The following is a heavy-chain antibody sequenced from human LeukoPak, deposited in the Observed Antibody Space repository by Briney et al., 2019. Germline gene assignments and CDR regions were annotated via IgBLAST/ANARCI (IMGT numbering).Heavy chain of an antibody. CDR3: VRAPYYYDRSAPIPGAFDI. V-gene: IGHV4-30-4*01. J-gene: IGHJ3*02. CDR1: GGSISSGDYY. Sequence: SETLSLTCTVSGGSISSGDYYWSWIRQPPGKGLEWIGYIYYTGSTFYNPSLKSRVTISVDTSKNQFSLKLSSVTAADTAVYYCVRAPYYYDRSAPIPGAFDIWGQGTMVTVSS. CDR2: IYYTGST. D-gene: IGHD3-22*01.